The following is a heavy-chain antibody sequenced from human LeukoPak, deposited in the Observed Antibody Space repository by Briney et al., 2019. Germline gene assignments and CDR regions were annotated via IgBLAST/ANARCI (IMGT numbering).Heavy chain of an antibody. D-gene: IGHD6-13*01. V-gene: IGHV3-48*03. CDR2: ISNSGSTI. CDR3: ARDNRRGSTWYED. CDR1: GFTFSDYE. J-gene: IGHJ4*02. Sequence: PGGSLRLSCAASGFTFSDYEMNWVHQAPGKGLEWVSYISNSGSTIYYADSVKGRFSISRDNAKKSLYLQMNSLRAEDTAVYYCARDNRRGSTWYEDWGQGTLVTVSS.